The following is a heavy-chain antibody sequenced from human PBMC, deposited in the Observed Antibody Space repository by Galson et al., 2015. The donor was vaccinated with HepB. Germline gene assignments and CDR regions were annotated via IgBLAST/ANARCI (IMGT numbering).Heavy chain of an antibody. CDR1: GGTFSSYA. Sequence: SVKVSCKASGGTFSSYAISWVRQAPGQGLEWMGGIIPIFGTANYAQKFQGRVTITADESTSTAYMELSSLRSEDTAVYYCARDRYYYGSGTLGGWFDPWGQGTLVTVSS. CDR3: ARDRYYYGSGTLGGWFDP. J-gene: IGHJ5*02. V-gene: IGHV1-69*13. D-gene: IGHD3-10*01. CDR2: IIPIFGTA.